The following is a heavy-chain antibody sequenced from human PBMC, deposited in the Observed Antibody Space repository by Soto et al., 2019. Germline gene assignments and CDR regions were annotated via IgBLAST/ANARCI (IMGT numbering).Heavy chain of an antibody. D-gene: IGHD3-10*01. CDR1: GFTFSSYW. J-gene: IGHJ4*02. Sequence: EVQLVESGGGLVQPGGSLRLSCAASGFTFSSYWMHWVRQVPGKGLQWVSRIDEYGSTINYADSVKGRFTISRDNARNTLYLEMNSLRAEDTALYYCTRDIGGKGAYWGPGTLVTVSS. CDR2: IDEYGSTI. CDR3: TRDIGGKGAY. V-gene: IGHV3-74*01.